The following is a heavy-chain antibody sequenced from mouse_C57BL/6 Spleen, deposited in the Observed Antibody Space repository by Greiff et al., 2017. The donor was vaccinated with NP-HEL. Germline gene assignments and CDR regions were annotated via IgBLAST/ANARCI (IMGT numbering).Heavy chain of an antibody. D-gene: IGHD2-4*01. J-gene: IGHJ1*03. V-gene: IGHV1-52*01. CDR3: ARWIDYDGYFDV. CDR1: GYTFTSYW. Sequence: VKLQQPGAELVRPGSSVKLSCKASGYTFTSYWMHWVKQRPIQGLEWIGNIDPSDSETHYNQKFKDKATLTVDKSSSTAYMQLSSLTSEDSAVYYCARWIDYDGYFDVWGTGTTVTVSS. CDR2: IDPSDSET.